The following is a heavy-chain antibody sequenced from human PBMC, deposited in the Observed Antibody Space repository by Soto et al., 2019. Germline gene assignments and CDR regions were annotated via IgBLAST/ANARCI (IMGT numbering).Heavy chain of an antibody. J-gene: IGHJ4*02. Sequence: GESLKISCKGSGYSFSSYWLGWVRQMPGKGLEWIGVIYPGDSDTRYSPAFQGHVSISADTSISTAYLHWTSLKASDTAMYYCARGGVSTRTFDYWGQGTPVTVSS. CDR2: IYPGDSDT. CDR1: GYSFSSYW. V-gene: IGHV5-51*01. D-gene: IGHD3-3*01. CDR3: ARGGVSTRTFDY.